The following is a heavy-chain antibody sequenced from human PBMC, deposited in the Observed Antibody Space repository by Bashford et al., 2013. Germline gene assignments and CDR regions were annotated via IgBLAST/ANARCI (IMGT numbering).Heavy chain of an antibody. CDR3: ASLTTIRGVTLYYAMDV. Sequence: SETLSLTCTVSGGSISSGFYYWTWIRHHPGKGLEWVGYIDYTGSTYYNPSLKSRVTISVDTSKNQFSLKLSSLTAADTAVYYCASLTTIRGVTLYYAMDVWGQRDPGHRLL. CDR1: GGSISSGFYY. J-gene: IGHJ6*02. CDR2: IDYTGST. V-gene: IGHV4-31*03. D-gene: IGHD3-10*01.